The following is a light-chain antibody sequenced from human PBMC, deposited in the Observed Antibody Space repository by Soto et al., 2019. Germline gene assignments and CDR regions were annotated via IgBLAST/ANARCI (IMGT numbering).Light chain of an antibody. Sequence: VVLTQSPGTLPLSPGERTTLSCRASQSISRYLAWYQQKPGQGPRLLIYGASSRVTGIPDRFSGSGSGTDYTLTISRLAPEDFAVYICQQYGTSPRAFGQGTRLEIK. CDR2: GAS. CDR1: QSISRY. J-gene: IGKJ5*01. CDR3: QQYGTSPRA. V-gene: IGKV3-20*01.